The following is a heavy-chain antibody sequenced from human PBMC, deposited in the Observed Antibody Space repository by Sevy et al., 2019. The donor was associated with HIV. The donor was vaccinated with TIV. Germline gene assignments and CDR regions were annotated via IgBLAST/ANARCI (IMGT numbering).Heavy chain of an antibody. J-gene: IGHJ4*02. CDR1: GFTVSSNY. CDR2: IYSGGST. CDR3: ARLLYYYDSSGPEAFDF. D-gene: IGHD3-22*01. V-gene: IGHV3-53*01. Sequence: GGSLRLSCAASGFTVSSNYMSWVRQAPGKGLEWVSVIYSGGSTYYADSVKGRFTISRDNSKNTLYLQMNSLRAEDTAVYYCARLLYYYDSSGPEAFDFRGQGTLVTVSS.